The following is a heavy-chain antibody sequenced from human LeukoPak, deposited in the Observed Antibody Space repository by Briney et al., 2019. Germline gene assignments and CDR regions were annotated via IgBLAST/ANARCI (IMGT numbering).Heavy chain of an antibody. CDR1: GFTFSSYG. D-gene: IGHD4-23*01. V-gene: IGHV3-30*03. J-gene: IGHJ4*02. CDR2: ISYDGSNK. CDR3: ARDGYNDYGGRYFDY. Sequence: PGRSLRLSCAASGFTFSSYGMHWVRQAPGKGLEWVAVISYDGSNKYYADSVKGRFTISRDNSKNTLYLQMNSLRAEDTAVYYCARDGYNDYGGRYFDYWGQGTLVTVSS.